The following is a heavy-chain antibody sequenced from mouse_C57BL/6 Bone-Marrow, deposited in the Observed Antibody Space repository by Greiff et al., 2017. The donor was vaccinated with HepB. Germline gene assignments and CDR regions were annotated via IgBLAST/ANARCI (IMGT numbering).Heavy chain of an antibody. CDR3: TTKRLYRFDY. D-gene: IGHD1-2*01. CDR1: GFNIKDDY. CDR2: IDPENGDT. J-gene: IGHJ2*01. V-gene: IGHV14-4*01. Sequence: VHVKQSGAELVRPGASVKLSCTASGFNIKDDYMHWVKQRPEQGLEWIGWIDPENGDTEYASKFQGKATITADTSSNTAYLQLSSLTSEDTAVYYCTTKRLYRFDYWGQGTTLTVSS.